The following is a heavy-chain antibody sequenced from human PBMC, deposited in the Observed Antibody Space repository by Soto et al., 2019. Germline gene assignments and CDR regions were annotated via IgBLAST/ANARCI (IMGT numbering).Heavy chain of an antibody. V-gene: IGHV3-23*01. Sequence: EVQLLVSGGGLVQPGGSLRLSCAASGFPFSSYAMTWVRQAPGKGLEWVSGISGSGGLTYYADSVQGRFTISRDNSKNTLYLQMTSLRADDTAVYYCAKSLSASPNYFFDYWGQGTVVTVSS. CDR2: ISGSGGLT. CDR3: AKSLSASPNYFFDY. J-gene: IGHJ4*02. CDR1: GFPFSSYA. D-gene: IGHD1-1*01.